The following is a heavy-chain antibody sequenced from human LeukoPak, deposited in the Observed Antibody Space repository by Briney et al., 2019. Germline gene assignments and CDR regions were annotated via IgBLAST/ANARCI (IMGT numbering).Heavy chain of an antibody. CDR3: ARVVATAGILFHFDY. D-gene: IGHD6-13*01. CDR2: IYHSGST. V-gene: IGHV4-4*02. Sequence: PSGTLSLTCAVSGGSISSSNWWSWVRQPPGKGLEGIGVIYHSGSTNYTPSLKSRVTISVDKSKNPLSLKLSSVSAADTAVYYCARVVATAGILFHFDYWGQGTLVTVSS. CDR1: GGSISSSNW. J-gene: IGHJ4*02.